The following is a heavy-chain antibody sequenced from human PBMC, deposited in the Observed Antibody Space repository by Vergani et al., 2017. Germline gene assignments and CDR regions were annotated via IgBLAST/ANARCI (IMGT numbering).Heavy chain of an antibody. Sequence: EVQLVESGGGSVQSGGSLRLSCVASGFSFNTYWMHWVRQVPGKGLMWVARIDEYGNSATYGDFETGRFTISRDKAKNTVFLQMNNLRADDAGVYYCVRTEYCTGIACNTRFDSGGQGALVTVSS. CDR1: GFSFNTYW. CDR3: VRTEYCTGIACNTRFDS. J-gene: IGHJ5*01. D-gene: IGHD2-8*02. V-gene: IGHV3-74*03. CDR2: IDEYGNSA.